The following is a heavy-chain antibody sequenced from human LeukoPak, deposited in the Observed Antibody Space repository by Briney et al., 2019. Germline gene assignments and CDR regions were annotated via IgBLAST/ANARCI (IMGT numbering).Heavy chain of an antibody. Sequence: ASETLSLTCTVSGYSISSGYYWGWIRQPPGKGLEWIGSIYHSGSTYYNPSLKSRVTISVDTSKNQFSLKLSSVTAADTAVYYCARSPYYYDSSGSLYYFDYWGQGTLVTVSS. CDR3: ARSPYYYDSSGSLYYFDY. CDR2: IYHSGST. CDR1: GYSISSGYY. V-gene: IGHV4-38-2*02. J-gene: IGHJ4*02. D-gene: IGHD3-22*01.